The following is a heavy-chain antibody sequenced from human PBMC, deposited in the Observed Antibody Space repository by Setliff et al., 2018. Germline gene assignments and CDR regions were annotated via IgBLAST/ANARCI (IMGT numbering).Heavy chain of an antibody. CDR2: ISSDGSST. Sequence: PGGSLRLSCAASGFTFSGDWMHWVRQAPGKGLVWVSRISSDGSSTNYADSVKGRFAVSRDNADNSLYLQMNSLRAEDTAVYYCARDEDYFDTSGYPDNWGQGTLVTVSS. CDR3: ARDEDYFDTSGYPDN. J-gene: IGHJ4*02. D-gene: IGHD3-22*01. CDR1: GFTFSGDW. V-gene: IGHV3-74*01.